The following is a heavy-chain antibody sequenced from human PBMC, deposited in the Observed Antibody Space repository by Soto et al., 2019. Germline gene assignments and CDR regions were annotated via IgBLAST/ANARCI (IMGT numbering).Heavy chain of an antibody. Sequence: EVQLLESGGGLVQPGGSLRLSCAASGFTFSSYAMSWVRQAPGKGLEWVSGISGSGDSTYYADSVKGRFTISRDNSKNKLYLQMNSLRAEDTAIYYCAKEAGYNWNAFDYWGQGTLVTVSS. V-gene: IGHV3-23*01. CDR1: GFTFSSYA. CDR2: ISGSGDST. CDR3: AKEAGYNWNAFDY. J-gene: IGHJ4*02. D-gene: IGHD1-20*01.